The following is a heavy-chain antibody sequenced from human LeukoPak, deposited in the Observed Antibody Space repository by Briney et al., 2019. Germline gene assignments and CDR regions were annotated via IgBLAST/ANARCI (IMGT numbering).Heavy chain of an antibody. CDR3: ARVFQAWFDP. V-gene: IGHV4-39*07. Sequence: SETLSLTCTVSGGSISSSSYYWGWIRQPPGKGLEWIGSIYYSGSTYYTPSLKSRVTISLDTSKNQFSLNLRSVSAADTAVYYCARVFQAWFDPWGQGTLVTVSS. CDR2: IYYSGST. CDR1: GGSISSSSYY. J-gene: IGHJ5*02.